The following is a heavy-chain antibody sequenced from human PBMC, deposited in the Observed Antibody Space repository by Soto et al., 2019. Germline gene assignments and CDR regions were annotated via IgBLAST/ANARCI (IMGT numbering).Heavy chain of an antibody. D-gene: IGHD5-18*01. V-gene: IGHV2-26*01. Sequence: SGPTLVNPTDTRTLTCTVSGFSLSNAGMGVSWIRQPPGKALEWLAHIFSSDEKSYRTSLETRLTVSKDTSKSQVALTMTNMDPLDTATYYCARAVDRAISDIWFDPWGQGTQVTVSS. CDR3: ARAVDRAISDIWFDP. J-gene: IGHJ5*02. CDR2: IFSSDEK. CDR1: GFSLSNAGMG.